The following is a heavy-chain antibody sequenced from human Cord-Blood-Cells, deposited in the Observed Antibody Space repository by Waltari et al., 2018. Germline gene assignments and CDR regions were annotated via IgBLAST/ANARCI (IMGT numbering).Heavy chain of an antibody. V-gene: IGHV1-2*02. J-gene: IGHJ4*02. CDR1: GYTFTGYY. CDR3: ARDRCSSTSCYRDFDY. CDR2: INPNVGSK. Sequence: QVQLVQSGAEVKKPGASVKVSCKASGYTFTGYYMHWVRQAPGQGLEWMEWINPNVGSKNDAQKFQGRVTMTRDTSISTAYMGLSRLRSDDTAVYYCARDRCSSTSCYRDFDYWGQGTLVTVSS. D-gene: IGHD2-2*01.